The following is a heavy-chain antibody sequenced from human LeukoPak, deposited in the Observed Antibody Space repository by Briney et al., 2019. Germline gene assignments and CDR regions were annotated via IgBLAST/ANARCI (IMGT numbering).Heavy chain of an antibody. V-gene: IGHV3-7*01. D-gene: IGHD1-26*01. Sequence: GESLKISCAASGFTFGRHWMNWVRQAPGKGLEWVASITPDGRDRYYVESVKGRFTVSRDNAKNSLSLQMISLRGEDTAVYFCARSNYGTYDYWGQGALVTVSS. J-gene: IGHJ4*02. CDR1: GFTFGRHW. CDR2: ITPDGRDR. CDR3: ARSNYGTYDY.